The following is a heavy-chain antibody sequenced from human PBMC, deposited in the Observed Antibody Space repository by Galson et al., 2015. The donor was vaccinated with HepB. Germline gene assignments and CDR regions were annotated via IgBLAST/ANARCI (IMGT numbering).Heavy chain of an antibody. V-gene: IGHV3-21*01. CDR3: ARDQAEEYQQLYEYYFDS. Sequence: SLRLSCAASGFTLSTYSMNWVRQAPGKGLEWVSSISATSSYIFYADSVKGRFTISRDNAKNSLFLQMNSLRPKDTAVYYCARDQAEEYQQLYEYYFDSWGLGTLVTVSS. J-gene: IGHJ4*02. CDR1: GFTLSTYS. CDR2: ISATSSYI. D-gene: IGHD1-1*01.